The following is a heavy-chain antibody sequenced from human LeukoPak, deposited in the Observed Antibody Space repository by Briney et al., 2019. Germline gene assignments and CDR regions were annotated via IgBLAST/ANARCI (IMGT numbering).Heavy chain of an antibody. V-gene: IGHV3-30-3*01. Sequence: GRSLRLSCAASGFTFSSYAMHWVRQAPGKGLEWVAVISYDGSNKYYADSVKGRFTISRDNAKNSLYLQMNSLRAEDTAVYYCARDHGKWVLGIAAAAYDYWGQGTLVTVSS. D-gene: IGHD6-13*01. J-gene: IGHJ4*02. CDR1: GFTFSSYA. CDR2: ISYDGSNK. CDR3: ARDHGKWVLGIAAAAYDY.